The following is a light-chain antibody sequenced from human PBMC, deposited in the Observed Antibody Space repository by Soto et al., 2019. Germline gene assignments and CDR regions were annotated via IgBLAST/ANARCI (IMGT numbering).Light chain of an antibody. Sequence: VLTQSPATLSLSQGERATLSCRASQNIKTNLAWYQHKPGQAPRLLIYGASTGATGIPARFSGSGSGTYFTLTISSLEPEYFAVDDCQRYGSSGTFGQGTKVDIK. V-gene: IGKV3-20*01. CDR1: QNIKTN. CDR2: GAS. CDR3: QRYGSSGT. J-gene: IGKJ1*01.